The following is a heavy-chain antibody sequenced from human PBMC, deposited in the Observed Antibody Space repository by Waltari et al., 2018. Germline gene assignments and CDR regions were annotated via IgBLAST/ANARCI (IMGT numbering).Heavy chain of an antibody. Sequence: EVQLVESGGGLVQPGGSLRLSCAASGFTFSSYWMHWVRQAPGKGLVLVQRIKRDGSSTSYADSVKGRLTISRDNAKNTLYLQMNSLRAEDTAVYYCARDPVSTQQLMDYWGQGTLVTVSS. D-gene: IGHD6-13*01. CDR2: IKRDGSST. J-gene: IGHJ4*02. CDR1: GFTFSSYW. CDR3: ARDPVSTQQLMDY. V-gene: IGHV3-74*01.